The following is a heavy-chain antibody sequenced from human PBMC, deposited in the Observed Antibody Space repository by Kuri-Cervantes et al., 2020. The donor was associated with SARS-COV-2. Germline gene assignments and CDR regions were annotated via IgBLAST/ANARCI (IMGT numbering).Heavy chain of an antibody. D-gene: IGHD1/OR15-1a*01. J-gene: IGHJ6*02. CDR1: GGSISSYY. CDR3: ARGGTSGYYYYGMDV. Sequence: GSLRLSCTVSGGSISSYYWGWIRQPPGKGLEWIGSIYYSGSTYYNPSLKSRVTISVDTSKNQFSLKLSSVTAADTAVYYCARGGTSGYYYYGMDVWGQGTTVTVSS. V-gene: IGHV4-39*01. CDR2: IYYSGST.